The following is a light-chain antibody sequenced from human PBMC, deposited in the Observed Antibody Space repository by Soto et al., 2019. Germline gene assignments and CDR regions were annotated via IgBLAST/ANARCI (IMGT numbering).Light chain of an antibody. V-gene: IGKV3-20*01. Sequence: EIVLTQSPGTLSLSPGERATLSCRTSQNVGGRFLAWYQQRPGQAPRLLINVASTRATGIPDRFSGSGSGTDFTLTISRLEPEDFAVYYGQQYGTSPIAFGQGTRLE. CDR1: QNVGGRF. CDR2: VAS. J-gene: IGKJ5*01. CDR3: QQYGTSPIA.